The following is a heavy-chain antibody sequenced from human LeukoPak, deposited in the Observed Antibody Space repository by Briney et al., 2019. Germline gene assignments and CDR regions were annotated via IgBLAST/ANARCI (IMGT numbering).Heavy chain of an antibody. Sequence: GGSLRLSCAASVFTFSSYSMYWVRQAPGKGLEWVSYISSSSSTIYYADSVKGRFTISRDNAKNSLYLQMNSLRAEDTAVYYCARGRSDSSGYYSDYWGQGTLVTVSS. CDR1: VFTFSSYS. D-gene: IGHD3-22*01. J-gene: IGHJ4*02. CDR2: ISSSSSTI. V-gene: IGHV3-48*04. CDR3: ARGRSDSSGYYSDY.